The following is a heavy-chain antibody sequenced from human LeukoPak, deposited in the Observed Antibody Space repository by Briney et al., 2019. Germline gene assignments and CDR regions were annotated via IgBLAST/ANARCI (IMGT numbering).Heavy chain of an antibody. D-gene: IGHD3-10*01. CDR2: INHRGST. CDR1: GGSFSGYY. J-gene: IGHJ6*02. V-gene: IGHV4-34*01. Sequence: SETLSLTCAVYGGSFSGYYWSWIRQPPGKGLNWIGEINHRGSTNYNPSLKSRVAISVDTSKNVLSLKLSSVTAADTAVYYCARFYGFGELFSYGMDVWGQGTTVTVSS. CDR3: ARFYGFGELFSYGMDV.